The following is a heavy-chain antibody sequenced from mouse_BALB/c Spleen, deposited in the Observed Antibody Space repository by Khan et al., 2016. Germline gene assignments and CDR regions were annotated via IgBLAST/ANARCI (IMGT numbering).Heavy chain of an antibody. Sequence: VQLQQSGAELVKPGASVKLSCTASGFNIKDTFMHWVKQRPEQGLEWIGRIDPANGNTRYDPKFQGKATITADTSSNTAYLQLSSLTSEDTAVYYYAIRGPIYYYGSTYGYWGQGTTLTVSS. V-gene: IGHV14-3*02. CDR2: IDPANGNT. CDR1: GFNIKDTF. J-gene: IGHJ2*01. CDR3: AIRGPIYYYGSTYGY. D-gene: IGHD1-1*01.